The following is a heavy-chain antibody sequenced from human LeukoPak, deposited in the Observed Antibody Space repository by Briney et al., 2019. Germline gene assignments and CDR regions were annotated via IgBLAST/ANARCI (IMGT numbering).Heavy chain of an antibody. V-gene: IGHV1-2*04. CDR1: GYTFTGYY. J-gene: IGHJ5*02. CDR2: INPNSGGT. D-gene: IGHD3-9*01. Sequence: ASVKVSCKASGYTFTGYYMHWVRQAPGQGLEWMGWINPNSGGTNYAQKFQGWVTMTRDTSISTAYMELSRLRSDDTAVYYCAGGVYDILTGYPFDPWGQGTLVTVSS. CDR3: AGGVYDILTGYPFDP.